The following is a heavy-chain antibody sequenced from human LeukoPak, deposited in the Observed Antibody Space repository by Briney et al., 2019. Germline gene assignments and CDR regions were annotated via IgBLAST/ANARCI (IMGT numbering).Heavy chain of an antibody. CDR3: ARFRPLPYYFDY. J-gene: IGHJ4*02. CDR1: GGSISSGGYY. V-gene: IGHV4-31*03. Sequence: SQTLSLTCTVSGGSISSGGYYWSWIRQHPGKGLEWIGYIYYSGSTYYNPSLKSRVTISVDTSKNQFSLKLSSVTAADTAVYYCARFRPLPYYFDYWSQGTLVTVSS. CDR2: IYYSGST.